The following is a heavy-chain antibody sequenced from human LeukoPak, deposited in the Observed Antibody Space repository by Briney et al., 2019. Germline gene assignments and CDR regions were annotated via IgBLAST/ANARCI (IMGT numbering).Heavy chain of an antibody. CDR2: IYYSGST. Sequence: SETLSLTCTVSGGSISSSSYYWGWIRQPPGEGLEWIGSIYYSGSTYYNPSLKSRVTISVDTSKNQFSLKLSSVTAADTAVYYCARLGDRNSGYSYGYPVGYWGQGTLVTVSS. V-gene: IGHV4-39*01. CDR3: ARLGDRNSGYSYGYPVGY. D-gene: IGHD5-18*01. CDR1: GGSISSSSYY. J-gene: IGHJ4*02.